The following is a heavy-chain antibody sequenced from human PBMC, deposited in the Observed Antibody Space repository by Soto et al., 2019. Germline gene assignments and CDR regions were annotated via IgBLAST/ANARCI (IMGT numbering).Heavy chain of an antibody. D-gene: IGHD3-3*01. CDR1: GFTFSSYA. CDR2: ISGSGGST. CDR3: AKDIQKVDWSGYRYFDY. J-gene: IGHJ4*02. Sequence: GGSLRLSCAASGFTFSSYAMSWVRQAPGKGLEWVSAISGSGGSTYYADSVKGRFTISRDNSKNTLYLQMNSLRAEDTAVYYCAKDIQKVDWSGYRYFDYWGQGTLVTVSS. V-gene: IGHV3-23*01.